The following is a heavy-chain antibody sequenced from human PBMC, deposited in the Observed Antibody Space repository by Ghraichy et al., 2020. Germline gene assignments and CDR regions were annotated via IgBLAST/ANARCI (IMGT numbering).Heavy chain of an antibody. CDR2: IYYSGST. V-gene: IGHV4-59*01. Sequence: SETLSLTCTVSGGSINSYYWSWIRQPPGKGLEWIGYIYYSGSTNYNPSLKSRVTIAVDTSKNQFSLKLSSVTAADTAVYFCARHCGGDCYGFDYWGQGTLVTVSS. CDR3: ARHCGGDCYGFDY. D-gene: IGHD2-21*01. J-gene: IGHJ4*02. CDR1: GGSINSYY.